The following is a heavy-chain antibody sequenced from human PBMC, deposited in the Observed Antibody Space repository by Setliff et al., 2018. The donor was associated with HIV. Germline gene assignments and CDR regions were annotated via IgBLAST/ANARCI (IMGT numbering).Heavy chain of an antibody. CDR3: ARVAMVRGVIPPDFDYYYYYMDV. Sequence: SETLSLTCTVSGGSISSYYWSWIRQSPGGGLEWIGFIFSSGSTKYNPSLQSRVTMSIDTSKNQFSLKLSSVTAADTAVYYCARVAMVRGVIPPDFDYYYYYMDVWGKGTTVTVSS. CDR2: IFSSGST. J-gene: IGHJ6*03. D-gene: IGHD3-10*01. CDR1: GGSISSYY. V-gene: IGHV4-59*12.